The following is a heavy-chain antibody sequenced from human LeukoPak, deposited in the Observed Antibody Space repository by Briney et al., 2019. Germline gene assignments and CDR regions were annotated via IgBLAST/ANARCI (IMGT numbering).Heavy chain of an antibody. D-gene: IGHD5-18*01. V-gene: IGHV4-34*01. CDR1: GGSFSGYY. CDR3: ARHDGYSYGCDWFDP. J-gene: IGHJ5*02. Sequence: SETLSLTCAVYGGSFSGYYWSWIRQPPGKGLEWIGEINHSGSTNYNPSLKSRVTISVDTSKNQFSLKLSSVTAADTAVYYCARHDGYSYGCDWFDPWGQGTLVTVSS. CDR2: INHSGST.